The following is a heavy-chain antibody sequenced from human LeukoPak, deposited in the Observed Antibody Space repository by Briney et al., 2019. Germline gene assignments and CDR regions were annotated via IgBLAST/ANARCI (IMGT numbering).Heavy chain of an antibody. CDR2: ISYDGSNK. CDR3: ARGAHYYDSSGYYSIDY. CDR1: GFTFSSYA. V-gene: IGHV3-30*01. J-gene: IGHJ4*02. Sequence: GGSLRLSCAASGFTFSSYAMHWVRQAPGKGLEWVAVISYDGSNKYYADSVKGRFTISRDNSKNTLYLQMNSLRAEDTAVYYCARGAHYYDSSGYYSIDYWGQGTLVTVSS. D-gene: IGHD3-22*01.